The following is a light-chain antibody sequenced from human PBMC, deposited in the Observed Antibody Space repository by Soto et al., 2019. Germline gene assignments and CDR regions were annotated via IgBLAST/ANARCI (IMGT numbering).Light chain of an antibody. Sequence: EIVLTQSPGTLSLSPGERATLSCRASQSVRSSYLAWYQQKPGQAPRPLIYGASSRATGIPDRFSGSGSRTDFTLHSSRLEPEDFAVYYCQQYGRSRTFGQGTKVEIK. CDR3: QQYGRSRT. CDR2: GAS. V-gene: IGKV3-20*01. CDR1: QSVRSSY. J-gene: IGKJ1*01.